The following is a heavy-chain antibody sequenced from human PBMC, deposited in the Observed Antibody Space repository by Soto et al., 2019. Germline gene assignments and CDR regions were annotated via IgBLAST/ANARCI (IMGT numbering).Heavy chain of an antibody. J-gene: IGHJ4*02. CDR2: IHYTGST. Sequence: SETLSLTCTVSGGSVSGDSHYWTWIRQPPGKGLEWIGYIHYTGSTNYNPSLKSRVTISVDTSNYQFSLKMTSVTAADTAMYYCVRGANYDRSGYLLDLWGQGTMVTVYS. V-gene: IGHV4-61*01. D-gene: IGHD3-22*01. CDR1: GGSVSGDSHY. CDR3: VRGANYDRSGYLLDL.